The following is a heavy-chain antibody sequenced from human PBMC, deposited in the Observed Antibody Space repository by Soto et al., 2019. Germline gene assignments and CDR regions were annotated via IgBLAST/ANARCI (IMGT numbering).Heavy chain of an antibody. V-gene: IGHV4-59*01. Sequence: QVQLQESGPGLVKPSETLSLTCTVSGGSISSYYWSWIRQPPGKGLEWIGYIYYSGSTNYNPSLKCRVTXSLXTXMNQFSLKLSSVTAADTAVYYCARVMVVRPTRYFDLWGRGTLVTVSS. J-gene: IGHJ2*01. CDR1: GGSISSYY. CDR3: ARVMVVRPTRYFDL. CDR2: IYYSGST. D-gene: IGHD2-21*01.